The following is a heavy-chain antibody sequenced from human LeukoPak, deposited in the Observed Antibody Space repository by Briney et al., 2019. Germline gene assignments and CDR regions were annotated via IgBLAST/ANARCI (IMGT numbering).Heavy chain of an antibody. CDR2: ISGSGARA. V-gene: IGHV3-23*01. D-gene: IGHD1-26*01. J-gene: IGHJ6*02. CDR3: AKEVVLGETNYYYYGMDV. Sequence: GGSLRLSCAACGFNFRGYAMSWVRQAPGKGLEWVSAISGSGARAHYAESVRGRFTISRDNSQNTLHLQMNSLRAEDTAVYYCAKEVVLGETNYYYYGMDVWGQGTTVTVSS. CDR1: GFNFRGYA.